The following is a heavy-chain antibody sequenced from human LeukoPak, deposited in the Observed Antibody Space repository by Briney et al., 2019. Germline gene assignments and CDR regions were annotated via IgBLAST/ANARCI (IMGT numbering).Heavy chain of an antibody. Sequence: GASVTVSCKASGYTFTSYDINWVRQATGQGLEWMGWMNPNSGNTGYAQKFQGRVTMTRNTSISTAYMELSSLRSEDTAVYYCARGQILLWFGELLRWFDPWGQGTLVTVSS. D-gene: IGHD3-10*01. J-gene: IGHJ5*02. CDR2: MNPNSGNT. CDR3: ARGQILLWFGELLRWFDP. V-gene: IGHV1-8*01. CDR1: GYTFTSYD.